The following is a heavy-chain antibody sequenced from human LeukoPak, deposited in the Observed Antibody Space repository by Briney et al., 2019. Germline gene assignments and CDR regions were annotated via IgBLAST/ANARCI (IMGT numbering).Heavy chain of an antibody. Sequence: PGGSLRLSCAASGFTFSSYAMSWVRQAPGKGLEWVSAISGSGGSTDYADPVKGRFTISRDNSKNTLYLQMNSLRAEDTAVYYCAKDKGWGYSAYDCYGMDVWGQGTTVTVSS. CDR2: ISGSGGST. J-gene: IGHJ6*02. CDR1: GFTFSSYA. CDR3: AKDKGWGYSAYDCYGMDV. D-gene: IGHD1-26*01. V-gene: IGHV3-23*01.